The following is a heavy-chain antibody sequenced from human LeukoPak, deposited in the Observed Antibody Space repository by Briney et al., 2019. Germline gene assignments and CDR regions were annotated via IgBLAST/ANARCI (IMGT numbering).Heavy chain of an antibody. V-gene: IGHV3-30-3*01. CDR2: ISYDGSSK. J-gene: IGHJ5*02. CDR1: GFAFNTYA. CDR3: AKGGRGSYSENWFDP. Sequence: GGSLRLSCAASGFAFNTYAMHWVRQAPGKGLEWVAVISYDGSSKYYADSVKGRSTISRDNAKNSLYLQMNSLRAEDTALYYCAKGGRGSYSENWFDPWGQGTLVTVSS. D-gene: IGHD1-26*01.